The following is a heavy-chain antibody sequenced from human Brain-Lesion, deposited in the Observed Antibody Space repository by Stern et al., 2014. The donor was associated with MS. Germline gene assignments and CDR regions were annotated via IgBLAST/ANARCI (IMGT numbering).Heavy chain of an antibody. CDR2: ISRGGGTL. Sequence: EVQLVESGGGLVQSGGSLRLFCSASEFTVDSYSMGWLRQVPGKGLEYVSHISRGGGTLQYADSVRGRFTISRDSAMNSLFLQMNSLRDEDSGVYYCVRGRSDKYYGLDVWGQGTTVTVS. CDR1: EFTVDSYS. J-gene: IGHJ6*02. V-gene: IGHV3-48*02. CDR3: VRGRSDKYYGLDV.